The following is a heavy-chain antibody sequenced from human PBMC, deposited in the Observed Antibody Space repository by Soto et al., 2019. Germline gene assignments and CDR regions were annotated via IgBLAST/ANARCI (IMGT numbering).Heavy chain of an antibody. CDR2: IIPIHGTA. CDR1: GGTFGSYA. D-gene: IGHD2-2*01. CDR3: ARSQGSSTSLEIYYYYYYGMDV. J-gene: IGHJ6*02. Sequence: QVQLVQSGAEVKKPGSSVKVSCKASGGTFGSYAISWVRQAPGQGLEWMGGIIPIHGTANYAQKFQGRVAIAADESTSTAYMERSSPRSEDTAVYYCARSQGSSTSLEIYYYYYYGMDVWGQGTTVTVSS. V-gene: IGHV1-69*01.